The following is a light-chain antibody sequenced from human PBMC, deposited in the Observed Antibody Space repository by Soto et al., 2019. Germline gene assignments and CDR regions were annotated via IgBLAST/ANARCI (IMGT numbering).Light chain of an antibody. V-gene: IGKV1-39*01. Sequence: DIQMTQSPSSLSASIGDRVTITCRASQSTSNYLNWFQVKPGKAPKLLIYGASSLHSGVPSRFAGSGSGTDFTLTITNLQPEDFVTYYCQQSSNTPWTFGQGTKVDIK. CDR3: QQSSNTPWT. J-gene: IGKJ1*01. CDR1: QSTSNY. CDR2: GAS.